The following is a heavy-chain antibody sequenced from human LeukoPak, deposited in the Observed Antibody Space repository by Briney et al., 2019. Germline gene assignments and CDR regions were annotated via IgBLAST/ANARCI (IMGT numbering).Heavy chain of an antibody. CDR3: AKETYSYDSSRYSDTAFDH. Sequence: PGGSLRLSCAASGFTFSSHAMNWVRQAPGKGLEWVSSIIDTGGRTYYADSVKGRLIISRDNSKNTLYLQMNSLGAEDTAIYYCAKETYSYDSSRYSDTAFDHWSQGTLVTVSP. CDR1: GFTFSSHA. D-gene: IGHD3-22*01. J-gene: IGHJ4*02. V-gene: IGHV3-23*01. CDR2: IIDTGGRT.